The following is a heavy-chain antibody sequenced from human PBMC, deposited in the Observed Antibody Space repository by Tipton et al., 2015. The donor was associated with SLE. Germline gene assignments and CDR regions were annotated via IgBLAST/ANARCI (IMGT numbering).Heavy chain of an antibody. V-gene: IGHV4-39*07. D-gene: IGHD3-16*01. CDR3: ARNSKRYYDYIWGRPGFDS. J-gene: IGHJ4*02. CDR1: GGSISSSSYY. CDR2: IYYSGST. Sequence: GLVKPSETLSLTCTVSGGSISSSSYYWGWFRPPPGKGLEWIGSIYYSGSTSYNPSLKSRVTISVDTSKNQFSLKLSSVTAADTAVYYCARNSKRYYDYIWGRPGFDSWGQGTLVTVSS.